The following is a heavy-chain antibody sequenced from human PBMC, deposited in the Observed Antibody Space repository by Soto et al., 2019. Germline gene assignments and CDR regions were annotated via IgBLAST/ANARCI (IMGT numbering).Heavy chain of an antibody. CDR1: GFTFSSYG. D-gene: IGHD3-9*01. CDR2: ISYDGSNK. J-gene: IGHJ4*02. V-gene: IGHV3-30*18. Sequence: QVQLVESGGGVVQPGRSLRLSCAASGFTFSSYGMHWVRQAPGKGLEWVAVISYDGSNKYYADSVKGRFTISRDNSKNTLDLQMNSLRAEDTAVYYCAKARRYFDWLLSSLDYWGQGTLVTVSS. CDR3: AKARRYFDWLLSSLDY.